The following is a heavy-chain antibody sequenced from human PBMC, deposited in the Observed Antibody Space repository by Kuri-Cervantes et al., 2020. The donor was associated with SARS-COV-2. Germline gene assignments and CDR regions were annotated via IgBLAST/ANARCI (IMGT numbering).Heavy chain of an antibody. V-gene: IGHV5-51*01. CDR3: ARTRGSYYTDAFDL. J-gene: IGHJ3*01. CDR2: IYPTDSDT. CDR1: GFRFTTYW. D-gene: IGHD1-26*01. Sequence: GEFLKISCKGSGFRFTTYWIGWVRQMPGKGLEWMAIIYPTDSDTRYSPSFQGQVTISADKSISTAYLQWSSLKASDSAMYYCARTRGSYYTDAFDLWGQGTMVTVSS.